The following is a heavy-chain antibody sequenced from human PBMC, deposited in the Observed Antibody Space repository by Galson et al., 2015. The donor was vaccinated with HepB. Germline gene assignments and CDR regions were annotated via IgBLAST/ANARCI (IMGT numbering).Heavy chain of an antibody. CDR3: ARVGGYSGYDGGFGY. Sequence: SLRLSCAASGFTFSSYWMHWVRQAPGKGLVWVSRINSDGSSTSYADSVKGRFTISRDNAKNTLYLQMNSLRAEDTAVYYCARVGGYSGYDGGFGYWGQGTLVTVSS. J-gene: IGHJ4*02. V-gene: IGHV3-74*01. D-gene: IGHD5-12*01. CDR2: INSDGSST. CDR1: GFTFSSYW.